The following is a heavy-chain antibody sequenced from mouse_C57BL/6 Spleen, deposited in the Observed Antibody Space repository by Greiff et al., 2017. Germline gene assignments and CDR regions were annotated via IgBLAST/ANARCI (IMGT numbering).Heavy chain of an antibody. Sequence: VQLQQPGAELVMPGASVKLSCKASGYTFTSYWIHWVKQRPGQGLEWIGEIDPSDSYTNYNQKFKGKSTLTVDKSSSTAYMQLSSLTSEDSAVYYCARSNYSNSHYFAYWGQGTMLTVSA. D-gene: IGHD2-5*01. CDR1: GYTFTSYW. CDR3: ARSNYSNSHYFAY. V-gene: IGHV1-69*01. CDR2: IDPSDSYT. J-gene: IGHJ2*01.